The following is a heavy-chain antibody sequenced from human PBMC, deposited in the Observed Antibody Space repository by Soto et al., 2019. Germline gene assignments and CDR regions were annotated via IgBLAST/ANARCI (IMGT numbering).Heavy chain of an antibody. CDR1: GGTFSTFT. Sequence: QVQLVQSGADVKKPGSSVKVSCKTFGGTFSTFTINWVRQAPGQGLVWMGSFIPFLNISNNARNFLGRLTLAAGESTCTAYTELQSRSPDDTAIYFCATLGAQNGHWGQGTLVTVSS. CDR2: FIPFLNIS. J-gene: IGHJ4*02. V-gene: IGHV1-69*09. D-gene: IGHD3-16*01. CDR3: ATLGAQNGH.